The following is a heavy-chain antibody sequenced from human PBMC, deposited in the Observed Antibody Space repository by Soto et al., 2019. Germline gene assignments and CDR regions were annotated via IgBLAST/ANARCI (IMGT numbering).Heavy chain of an antibody. CDR1: GGSFSGYY. CDR3: ARGRLELLWFEESQRWFDP. V-gene: IGHV4-34*01. D-gene: IGHD3-10*01. Sequence: SETLSLTCAVYGGSFSGYYWSWIRQPPGKGLEWIGEFNHSGSTNYNPSLKSRVTISLDTSKNQFSLKLSSVTAADTAVYYCARGRLELLWFEESQRWFDPWGQGTLVT. CDR2: FNHSGST. J-gene: IGHJ5*02.